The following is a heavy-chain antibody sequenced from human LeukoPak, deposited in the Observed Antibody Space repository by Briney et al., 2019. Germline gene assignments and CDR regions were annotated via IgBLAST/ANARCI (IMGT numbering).Heavy chain of an antibody. CDR2: INSDDSST. CDR3: ARAAGAVYSSGWYAWAY. D-gene: IGHD6-19*01. CDR1: GFTFSSYW. V-gene: IGHV3-74*01. J-gene: IGHJ4*02. Sequence: AGGSLRLSCAASGFTFSSYWMHWVRQAPGKGLVWVSRINSDDSSTSYADSVKGRFTLSRDNAKNTLYLQMNSLRAEDTAVYSCARAAGAVYSSGWYAWAYWGQGTLVTVSS.